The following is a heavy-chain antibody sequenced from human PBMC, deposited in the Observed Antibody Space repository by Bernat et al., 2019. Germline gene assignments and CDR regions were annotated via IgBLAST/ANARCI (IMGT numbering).Heavy chain of an antibody. V-gene: IGHV4-34*01. J-gene: IGHJ4*02. CDR3: ARGGIAARPGYFDY. CDR2: INHNGST. Sequence: QVQLQQWGAGLLKPSETLSLTCAVYGGSFSGYYWSWIRQPPGKGLEWIGEINHNGSTNYNPSLKSRVTITVDTSKNQFSLKLSSVTAADTAVYYCARGGIAARPGYFDYWGQGTLVTVSS. D-gene: IGHD6-6*01. CDR1: GGSFSGYY.